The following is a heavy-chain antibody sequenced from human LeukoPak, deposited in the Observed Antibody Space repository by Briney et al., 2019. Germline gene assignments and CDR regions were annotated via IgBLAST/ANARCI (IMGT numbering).Heavy chain of an antibody. Sequence: GGSLGLSCAAPGFTFSSYAMSWGRQAPGEGLEWVSGISGSGGNTYYADSVKGRFTISRDNSNNTLYLQMNSLRAEDTAVYYCARHSRGRWYVFDYWGQGTLVTVSS. CDR3: ARHSRGRWYVFDY. CDR2: ISGSGGNT. J-gene: IGHJ4*02. CDR1: GFTFSSYA. D-gene: IGHD6-13*01. V-gene: IGHV3-23*01.